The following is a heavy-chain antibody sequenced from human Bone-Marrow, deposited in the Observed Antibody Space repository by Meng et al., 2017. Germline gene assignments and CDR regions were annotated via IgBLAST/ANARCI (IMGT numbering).Heavy chain of an antibody. CDR2: IYYSGST. CDR3: ARGYGSGSSSDWFDP. CDR1: GGSISSGGYY. Sequence: QGQAQESGPGLVKPSQTLSLTCTVSGGSISSGGYYWSWIRQHPGKGLEWIGYIYYSGSTYYNPSLKSRVTISVDTSKNQFSLKLSSVTAADTAVYYCARGYGSGSSSDWFDPWGQGTLVTVSS. D-gene: IGHD3-10*01. J-gene: IGHJ5*02. V-gene: IGHV4-31*03.